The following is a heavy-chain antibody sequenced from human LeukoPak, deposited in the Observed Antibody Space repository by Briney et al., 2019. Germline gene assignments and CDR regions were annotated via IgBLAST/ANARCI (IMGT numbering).Heavy chain of an antibody. J-gene: IGHJ4*02. CDR1: GITLSNYG. CDR2: ISDSGGST. V-gene: IGHV3-23*01. CDR3: AKRGVVIRVILVGFHKAAYYFES. D-gene: IGHD3/OR15-3a*01. Sequence: EGSLRLSCAVSGITLSNYGMSWVRQAPGKGLEWVAGISDSGGSTNYADSVKGRFTISRDNPKNTLYLQMNSLRAEDTAVYFCAKRGVVIRVILVGFHKAAYYFESWGQGALVTVSS.